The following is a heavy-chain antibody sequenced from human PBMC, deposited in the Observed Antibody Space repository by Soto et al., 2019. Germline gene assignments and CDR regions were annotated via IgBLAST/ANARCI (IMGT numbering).Heavy chain of an antibody. D-gene: IGHD2-2*01. CDR1: GFSFSSYW. J-gene: IGHJ6*02. CDR3: ARADIVVVQAATKAYYYYGTDV. V-gene: IGHV3-7*04. Sequence: GSLRLSSADSGFSFSSYWMSWVRQAPGKGLEWVANIKQDGSEKYYVDSVKGRFTISRDNAKNSLYLQMNSLRDEDTAVYYCARADIVVVQAATKAYYYYGTDVWGQGTTVTVSS. CDR2: IKQDGSEK.